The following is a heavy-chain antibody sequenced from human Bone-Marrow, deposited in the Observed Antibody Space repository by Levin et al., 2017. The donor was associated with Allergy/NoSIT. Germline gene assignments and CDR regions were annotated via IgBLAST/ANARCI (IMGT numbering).Heavy chain of an antibody. CDR2: IRGTSSYI. CDR3: ARRNDFWSRTHGGYYFFMDV. V-gene: IGHV3-21*01. CDR1: GFTFSSYT. D-gene: IGHD3-3*01. J-gene: IGHJ6*03. Sequence: PGGSLRLSCAASGFTFSSYTMNWVRQAPGKGLEWVSSIRGTSSYITFSDSVKGRLTISRDNAKNSLYLQMNNLRAEDTAVYYCARRNDFWSRTHGGYYFFMDVCGKVTTVTVSS.